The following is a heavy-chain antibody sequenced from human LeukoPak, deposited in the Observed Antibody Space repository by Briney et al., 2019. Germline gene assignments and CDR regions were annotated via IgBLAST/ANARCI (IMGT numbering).Heavy chain of an antibody. CDR2: ISTSGGTT. D-gene: IGHD2-15*01. Sequence: PGGSLRLSCAASGFTFRSYSMNWVRQAPGKGLEWVSTISTSGGTTYYADSVKGRFTVSRDNSKNTLYLQMNSLRAEDTAVYYCATDIGSAPFDFWGEGTLVTVSS. CDR1: GFTFRSYS. J-gene: IGHJ4*02. V-gene: IGHV3-23*01. CDR3: ATDIGSAPFDF.